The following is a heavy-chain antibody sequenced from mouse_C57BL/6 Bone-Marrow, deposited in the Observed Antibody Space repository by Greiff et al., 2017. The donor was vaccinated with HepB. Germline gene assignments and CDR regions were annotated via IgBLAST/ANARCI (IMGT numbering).Heavy chain of an antibody. V-gene: IGHV5-16*01. CDR1: GFTFSDYY. CDR2: INYDGSST. Sequence: DVQLVESEGGLVQPGSSMKLSCTASGFTFSDYYMAWVRQVPEKGLEWVANINYDGSSTYYLDSLKSRFIISRDNAKNILYLQMSSLKSEDTATYYCARDGYYLYWYFDVWGTGTTVTVSS. CDR3: ARDGYYLYWYFDV. D-gene: IGHD2-3*01. J-gene: IGHJ1*03.